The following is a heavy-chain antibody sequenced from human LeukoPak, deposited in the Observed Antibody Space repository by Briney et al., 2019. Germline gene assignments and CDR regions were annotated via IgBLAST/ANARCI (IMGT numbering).Heavy chain of an antibody. CDR1: GFTFSKFA. Sequence: GSLRLSCAASGFTFSKFAMSWIRQSPGKGLEWIGDINPSGSTYYDPSLKSRLTISVDTSKNQFSLKLRSVTAADTAVYYCARGRHDITMIVVVMTSVSYYLDVWGKGTTVTVS. CDR2: INPSGST. D-gene: IGHD3-22*01. CDR3: ARGRHDITMIVVVMTSVSYYLDV. J-gene: IGHJ6*03. V-gene: IGHV4-34*01.